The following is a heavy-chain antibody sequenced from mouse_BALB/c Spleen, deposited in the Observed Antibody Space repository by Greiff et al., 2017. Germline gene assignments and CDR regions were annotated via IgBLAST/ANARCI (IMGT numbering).Heavy chain of an antibody. CDR2: IDPENGDT. V-gene: IGHV14-4*02. J-gene: IGHJ4*01. D-gene: IGHD2-2*01. CDR1: GFNIKDYY. CDR3: NALPIYYGYAYAMDY. Sequence: EVQLQQSGAELVRSGASVKLSCTASGFNIKDYYMHWVKQRPEQGLEWIGWIDPENGDTEYAPKFQGKATMTADTSSNTAYLQLSSLTSEDTAVYYCNALPIYYGYAYAMDYWGQGTSVTVSS.